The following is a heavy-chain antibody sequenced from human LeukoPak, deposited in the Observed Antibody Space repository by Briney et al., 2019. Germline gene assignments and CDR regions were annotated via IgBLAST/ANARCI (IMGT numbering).Heavy chain of an antibody. CDR1: GGSFSGYY. V-gene: IGHV4-34*01. CDR2: INHSGST. D-gene: IGHD3-3*01. CDR3: AKQPIHYDFWSGYPWYFDY. J-gene: IGHJ4*02. Sequence: SETLSLTCAVYGGSFSGYYWSWIRQPPGKGLEWIGEINHSGSTNYNPSLKSRVTISVDTSKNQFSLKLSSVTAADTAVYYCAKQPIHYDFWSGYPWYFDYWGQGTLVTVSS.